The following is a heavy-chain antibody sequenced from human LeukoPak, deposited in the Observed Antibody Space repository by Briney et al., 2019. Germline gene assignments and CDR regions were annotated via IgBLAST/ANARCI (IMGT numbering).Heavy chain of an antibody. Sequence: PGESLRLSCAASGLTFSSYWMHWVRRAPGKGLVWVSRINSDGSSTNYADSVKGRFTISRDNAKNTLFLQMNSLRAEDTAMYYCARTKHGSSSADYWGQGTLVTVSS. CDR1: GLTFSSYW. CDR2: INSDGSST. CDR3: ARTKHGSSSADY. D-gene: IGHD6-6*01. V-gene: IGHV3-74*01. J-gene: IGHJ4*02.